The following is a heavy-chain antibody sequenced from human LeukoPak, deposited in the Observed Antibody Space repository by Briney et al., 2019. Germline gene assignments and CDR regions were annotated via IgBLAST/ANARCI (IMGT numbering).Heavy chain of an antibody. CDR1: GFTFNRHW. CDR2: IKQDGSDQ. V-gene: IGHV3-7*01. CDR3: ARDGLISNTWYGFLGF. D-gene: IGHD6-13*01. Sequence: GGSLRLSCAASGFTFNRHWMAWVRQAPGKGLEWVANIKQDGSDQYYVGSVKGRFTISRDNAKNSLYMQMNNLRDEDTAAYYCARDGLISNTWYGFLGFWGQGTLVTVSS. J-gene: IGHJ4*01.